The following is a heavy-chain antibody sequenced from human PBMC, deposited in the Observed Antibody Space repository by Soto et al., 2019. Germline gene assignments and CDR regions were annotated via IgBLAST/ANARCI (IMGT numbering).Heavy chain of an antibody. Sequence: PGGSLRLSCAASGFTFSGYGMHWVRQAPGKGLEWVAVIYYDGSNKYYADSVKGRFTISRDNSKNTLYLQMNSLRAEDTAVYYCAKDSGSGSYVGYYFDYWGQGTLVTVSS. V-gene: IGHV3-30*18. CDR2: IYYDGSNK. D-gene: IGHD3-10*01. CDR1: GFTFSGYG. CDR3: AKDSGSGSYVGYYFDY. J-gene: IGHJ4*02.